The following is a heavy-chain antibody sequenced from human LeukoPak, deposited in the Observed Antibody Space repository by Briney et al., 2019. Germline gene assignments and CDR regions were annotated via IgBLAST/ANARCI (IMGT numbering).Heavy chain of an antibody. D-gene: IGHD2-15*01. Sequence: GASVKVSCKASGYTFTGYYMHWVRQAPGQGLEWMGRINPNSGGTNYAQKFQGRVTMTRDTSISTAYMELSRLRSDDTAVYYCARGYCSGGSCFPVDYWGQGTLVTVSS. V-gene: IGHV1-2*06. J-gene: IGHJ4*02. CDR1: GYTFTGYY. CDR3: ARGYCSGGSCFPVDY. CDR2: INPNSGGT.